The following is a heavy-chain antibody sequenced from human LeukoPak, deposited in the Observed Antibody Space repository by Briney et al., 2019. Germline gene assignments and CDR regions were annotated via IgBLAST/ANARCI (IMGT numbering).Heavy chain of an antibody. Sequence: ASVKVSCKASGYTFTDYYMHWVRQAPGQGLEWMGWINPNSGGTNYAQKFQGRVTMTRDTSISTAYMELRSLRSDDTAVYYCAREPKPSNSSSWYFLPSHYILYYYYYGMDVWGQGTTVTVSS. V-gene: IGHV1-2*02. CDR2: INPNSGGT. D-gene: IGHD6-13*01. CDR3: AREPKPSNSSSWYFLPSHYILYYYYYGMDV. J-gene: IGHJ6*02. CDR1: GYTFTDYY.